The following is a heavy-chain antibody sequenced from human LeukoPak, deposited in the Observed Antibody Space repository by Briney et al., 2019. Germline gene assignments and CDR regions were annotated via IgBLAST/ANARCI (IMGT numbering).Heavy chain of an antibody. CDR1: GFTFSNYW. V-gene: IGHV3-7*01. CDR3: VRDRGYCSGGTCYALWDY. CDR2: IKEDGGEK. Sequence: GGSLRLSCAASGFTFSNYWMTWVRQAPGKGLEWVAHIKEDGGEKHYVDPVRGRFTISRDNAKNSLYLQMNSLRAEDTAMYYCVRDRGYCSGGTCYALWDYWGQGTLVTVSS. J-gene: IGHJ4*02. D-gene: IGHD2-15*01.